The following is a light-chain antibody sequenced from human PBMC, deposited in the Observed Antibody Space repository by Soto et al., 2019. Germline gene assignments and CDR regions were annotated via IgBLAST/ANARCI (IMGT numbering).Light chain of an antibody. CDR1: QSVSSSY. V-gene: IGKV3-20*01. J-gene: IGKJ4*01. CDR2: GAS. Sequence: EIVLTQSQVTLSLSPGERATLSCRASQSVSSSYLAWYQQKPGQAPRLLIYGASSRATGIPDRFSGSGSGTDFTLTISRLEPEDFAVYYCQQYGSSPLTFGGGTKVDIK. CDR3: QQYGSSPLT.